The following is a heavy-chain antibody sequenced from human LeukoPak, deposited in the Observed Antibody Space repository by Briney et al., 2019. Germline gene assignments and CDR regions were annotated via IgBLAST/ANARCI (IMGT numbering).Heavy chain of an antibody. D-gene: IGHD6-6*01. CDR2: ISAYTGNT. J-gene: IGHJ4*02. V-gene: IGHV1-18*01. CDR3: ARSYSSSSNFDY. Sequence: ASVKVSCKASGYPFTSYGITWVRQAPGQGPEWMGWISAYTGNTDYVQKFQGRVSMTPETSTTTAYMELRSLRSDDTAVYYCARSYSSSSNFDYWGQGTLVTVSS. CDR1: GYPFTSYG.